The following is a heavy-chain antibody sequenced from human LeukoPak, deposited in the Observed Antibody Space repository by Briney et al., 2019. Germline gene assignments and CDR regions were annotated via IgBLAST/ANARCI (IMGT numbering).Heavy chain of an antibody. J-gene: IGHJ4*02. CDR1: GFTFNNFA. CDR2: ISGSGGST. D-gene: IGHD3-10*01. CDR3: AKEYDSGGYGANFDY. V-gene: IGHV3-23*01. Sequence: PGGSLRLSCSASGFTFNNFAMTWVRQAPGKGLEWVSSISGSGGSTYYADSVKGRFTISRDNSRNTMYLQMNSLRAEDTAVYYCAKEYDSGGYGANFDYWGQGTLVTVSS.